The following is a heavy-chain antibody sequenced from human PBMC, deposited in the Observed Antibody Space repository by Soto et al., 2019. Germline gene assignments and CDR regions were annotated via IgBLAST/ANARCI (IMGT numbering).Heavy chain of an antibody. CDR3: AKDTAPVAGTFWYFAL. V-gene: IGHV3-23*01. CDR1: GFTFRTSA. D-gene: IGHD6-13*01. CDR2: ISASATTT. J-gene: IGHJ2*01. Sequence: EVQLLESGGGVLQPGGSLRLSCAASGFTFRTSAMSWLRQAPGKGLEWVSGISASATTTYYADSVRGRFTISRDNSENTLSLQIISLRAEDTAVYYCAKDTAPVAGTFWYFALWGRGTLVTVSS.